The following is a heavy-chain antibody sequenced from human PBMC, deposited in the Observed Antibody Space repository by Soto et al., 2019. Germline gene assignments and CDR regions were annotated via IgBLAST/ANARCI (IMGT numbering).Heavy chain of an antibody. V-gene: IGHV3-20*04. CDR3: ARDPYSYDSVASTGFDY. CDR1: GFTFDDYG. CDR2: INWNGGNT. J-gene: IGHJ4*02. Sequence: EVQLVESGGGVVRPGGSLRLSCAASGFTFDDYGMSWVRQAPGKGLEWVSGINWNGGNTDYADSVKGRFTISRDNAKNSLYLQMHSLRAEDTALYYCARDPYSYDSVASTGFDYWCQGTLVIVSS. D-gene: IGHD5-18*01.